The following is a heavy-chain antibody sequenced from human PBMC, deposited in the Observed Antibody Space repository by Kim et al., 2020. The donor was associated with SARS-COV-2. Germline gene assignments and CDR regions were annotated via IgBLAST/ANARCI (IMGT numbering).Heavy chain of an antibody. D-gene: IGHD3-22*01. V-gene: IGHV4-59*08. J-gene: IGHJ3*02. Sequence: SPVTISVDTSKNQFSLKLSSVTAADTAVYYCARHVDYYDSSGYPHDAFDIWGQGTMVTVSS. CDR3: ARHVDYYDSSGYPHDAFDI.